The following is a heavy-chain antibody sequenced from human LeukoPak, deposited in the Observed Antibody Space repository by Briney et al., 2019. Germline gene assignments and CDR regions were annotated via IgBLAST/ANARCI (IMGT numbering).Heavy chain of an antibody. CDR2: IIPIFGTA. CDR1: GGTFSSYA. Sequence: SVKVSCKASGGTFSSYAISWVRQAPGQGLEWMGGIIPIFGTANYAQKFQGRVTITTDESTSTAYMELSSLRSEDTAVYYCARAESPGYCSSTSCPGWFDPWGQGTLVTVSS. CDR3: ARAESPGYCSSTSCPGWFDP. V-gene: IGHV1-69*05. D-gene: IGHD2-2*03. J-gene: IGHJ5*02.